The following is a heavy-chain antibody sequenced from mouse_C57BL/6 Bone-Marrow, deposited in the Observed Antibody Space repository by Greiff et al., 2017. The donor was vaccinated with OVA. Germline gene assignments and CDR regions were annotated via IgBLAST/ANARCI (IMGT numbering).Heavy chain of an antibody. J-gene: IGHJ3*01. CDR1: GYTFTSYW. V-gene: IGHV1-7*01. CDR2: INPSSGYT. CDR3: ARGQLRLRGAD. Sequence: QVQLKESGAELAKPGASVKLSCKASGYTFTSYWMHWVKQRPGQGLEWIGYINPSSGYTKYNQKFKDKATLTADKSSSTAYMQLSSLTYEDSAVDYCARGQLRLRGADWGQGTLVTVSA. D-gene: IGHD3-2*02.